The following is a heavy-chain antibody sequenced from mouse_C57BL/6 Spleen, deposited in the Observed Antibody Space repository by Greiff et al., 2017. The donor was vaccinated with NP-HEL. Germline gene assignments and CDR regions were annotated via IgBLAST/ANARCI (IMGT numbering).Heavy chain of an antibody. CDR1: GFNIKDDY. V-gene: IGHV14-4*01. CDR3: TTGTYGNYEGSAMDY. CDR2: IDPENGDT. Sequence: EVQLQQSGAELVRPGASVKLSCTASGFNIKDDYMHWVKQRPEQGLEWIGWIDPENGDTEYASKFQGKATITADTSSNTAYLQLSSLTSEDTAVYYWTTGTYGNYEGSAMDYWGQGTSVTVSS. D-gene: IGHD2-1*01. J-gene: IGHJ4*01.